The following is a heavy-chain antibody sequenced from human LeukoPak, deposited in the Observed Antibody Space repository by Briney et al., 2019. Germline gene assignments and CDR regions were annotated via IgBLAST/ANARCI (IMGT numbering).Heavy chain of an antibody. CDR1: GGSFSGYY. CDR3: ARAAGDYVWGSYRYSHYFDY. D-gene: IGHD3-16*02. V-gene: IGHV4-34*01. CDR2: INHSGST. Sequence: PSETLSLTCAVYGGSFSGYYWSWIRQPPGKGLEWIGEINHSGSTNYNPSLKSRVTISVDTSKNQFSLKLSSVTAADTAVYYCARAAGDYVWGSYRYSHYFDYWGQGTLVTVSS. J-gene: IGHJ4*02.